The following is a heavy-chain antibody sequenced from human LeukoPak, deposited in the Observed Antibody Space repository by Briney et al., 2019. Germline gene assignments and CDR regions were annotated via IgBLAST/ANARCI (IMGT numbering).Heavy chain of an antibody. CDR3: ASVDSLYYDFWSGYYTDHDY. D-gene: IGHD3-3*01. J-gene: IGHJ4*02. V-gene: IGHV1-69*13. Sequence: ASVNVSCKASGGTFSSYAISWVRQAPGQGLEWMGGIIPIFGTANYAKTFQGRVTITASESTSTAYMQLRSLRSDDTAVYYCASVDSLYYDFWSGYYTDHDYWGQGTLVTVSS. CDR1: GGTFSSYA. CDR2: IIPIFGTA.